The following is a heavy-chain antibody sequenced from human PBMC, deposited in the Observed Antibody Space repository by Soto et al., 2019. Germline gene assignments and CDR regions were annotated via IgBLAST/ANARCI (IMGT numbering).Heavy chain of an antibody. CDR3: AQDAVVTRGHDAFDI. CDR2: IIPILGTA. D-gene: IGHD2-15*01. CDR1: GGTFSSYA. V-gene: IGHV1-69*13. J-gene: IGHJ3*02. Sequence: SVKVSCKASGGTFSSYAISWVRQAPGQGLEWMGGIIPILGTANYAQKFQGRVTITADESTSTAYMELSSLRSEDTAVYYCAQDAVVTRGHDAFDIWGQGTMVTVSS.